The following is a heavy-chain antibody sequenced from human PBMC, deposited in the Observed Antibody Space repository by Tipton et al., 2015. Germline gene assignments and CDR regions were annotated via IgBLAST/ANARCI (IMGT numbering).Heavy chain of an antibody. D-gene: IGHD5-24*01. V-gene: IGHV3-48*02. CDR3: AIGRWLQFGFTH. CDR1: GFTSTTYS. Sequence: SLRLSCVDSGFTSTTYSMNWVRQAPGKGLEWIAYISDSGTTTYYAESVKGRFTISRDNAKNSLFLQMNSLRDEDTAVYYCAIGRWLQFGFTHWGQGTVVTVSS. CDR2: ISDSGTTT. J-gene: IGHJ4*02.